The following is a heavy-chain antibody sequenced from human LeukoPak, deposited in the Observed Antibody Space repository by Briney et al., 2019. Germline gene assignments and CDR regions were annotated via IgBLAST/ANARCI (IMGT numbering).Heavy chain of an antibody. V-gene: IGHV3-21*01. J-gene: IGHJ4*02. Sequence: GGSLRLSCAASGFTFSSYSMNWVRQAPGKGLEWVSSISSSSSYIYYADSVKGRFTISRDNARNSLYLQMNSLRAEDTAVYYCARELYCSGGSCYSPPLDYWGQGTLVTVSS. CDR3: ARELYCSGGSCYSPPLDY. CDR1: GFTFSSYS. D-gene: IGHD2-15*01. CDR2: ISSSSSYI.